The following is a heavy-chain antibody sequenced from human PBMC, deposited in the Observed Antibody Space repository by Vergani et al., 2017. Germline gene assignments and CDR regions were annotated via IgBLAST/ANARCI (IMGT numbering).Heavy chain of an antibody. Sequence: QVQLPESGPGLVKPSETLSLTCTVSGGSISSYYWSWIRQPPGKGLEWIGEINHSGSTNYNPSLKSRVTISVDTSKNQFSLKLCSVTAADTAVYYCARGRPPLRYCSSTSCSSWFDPWGQGTLVTVSS. CDR1: GGSISSYY. D-gene: IGHD2-2*01. J-gene: IGHJ5*02. V-gene: IGHV4-34*01. CDR2: INHSGST. CDR3: ARGRPPLRYCSSTSCSSWFDP.